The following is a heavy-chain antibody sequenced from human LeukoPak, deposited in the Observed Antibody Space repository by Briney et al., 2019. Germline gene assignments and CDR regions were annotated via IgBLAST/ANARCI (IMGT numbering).Heavy chain of an antibody. V-gene: IGHV4-61*01. CDR1: GGSVSSGSYY. D-gene: IGHD6-13*01. CDR3: ARAPTESSSWSLYYYYYGMDV. Sequence: SETLSLTCAVSGGSVSSGSYYWSWIRQPPGKGLEWIGYIYYSGSTNYNPSLKSRVTISVDTSENQFSLKLSSVTAADTAVYYCARAPTESSSWSLYYYYYGMDVWGQGTTVTVSS. J-gene: IGHJ6*02. CDR2: IYYSGST.